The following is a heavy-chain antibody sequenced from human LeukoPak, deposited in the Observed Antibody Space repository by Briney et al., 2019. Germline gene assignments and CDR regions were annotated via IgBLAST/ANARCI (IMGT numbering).Heavy chain of an antibody. CDR2: ISSSYSYI. CDR3: ARRYYYDSSGYQSDY. V-gene: IGHV3-21*01. CDR1: GFTFSDYY. J-gene: IGHJ4*02. Sequence: GGSLRLSCAASGFTFSDYYMNWVRQAPGKGLEWVSSISSSYSYIYYADSVKGRFTISRDNAKNSLYLQMNSLRAEDTAVYYCARRYYYDSSGYQSDYWGQGTLVTVSS. D-gene: IGHD3-22*01.